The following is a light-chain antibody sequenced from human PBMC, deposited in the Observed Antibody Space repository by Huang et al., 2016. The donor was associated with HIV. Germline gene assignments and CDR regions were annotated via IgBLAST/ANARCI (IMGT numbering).Light chain of an antibody. J-gene: IGKJ3*01. Sequence: IRMTQSPSSLSASTGDRVTITCRANQDINNFLAWYQQRPGRAPKRLIHAASTLQSGVPSRFSGNGSGTDFTLTIGCLHSEDVATYYCQQYDIHPLTFGPGTRVDIK. CDR1: QDINNF. CDR2: AAS. V-gene: IGKV1-8*01. CDR3: QQYDIHPLT.